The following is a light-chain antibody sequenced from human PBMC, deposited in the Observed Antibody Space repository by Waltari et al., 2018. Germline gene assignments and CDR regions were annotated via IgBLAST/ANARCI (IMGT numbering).Light chain of an antibody. CDR1: QSVSSSY. CDR2: DAS. V-gene: IGKV3-20*01. Sequence: EIVLTQSPGTLSLSPGERATLSCRASQSVSSSYLAWYQQKPGQAPRLLRYDASSRATGIPDRFSGSGSGTDFSLTINRLEPEDFAVYYCQQYVSSPWTFGQGTKVEIK. CDR3: QQYVSSPWT. J-gene: IGKJ1*01.